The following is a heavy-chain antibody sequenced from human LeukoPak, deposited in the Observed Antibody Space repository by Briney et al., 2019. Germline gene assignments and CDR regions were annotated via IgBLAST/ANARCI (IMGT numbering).Heavy chain of an antibody. CDR3: AFIYGSGSYYLPFDY. CDR1: GFTFSSYA. Sequence: GGSLRLSCAASGFTFSSYAMHWVRQAPGKGLEWVAVISCDGSNKYYADSGKGRFTISTDNSKNTLYMKMKSLRAEDTAVYYCAFIYGSGSYYLPFDYWGQGTLVTVSS. J-gene: IGHJ4*02. V-gene: IGHV3-30*04. D-gene: IGHD3-10*01. CDR2: ISCDGSNK.